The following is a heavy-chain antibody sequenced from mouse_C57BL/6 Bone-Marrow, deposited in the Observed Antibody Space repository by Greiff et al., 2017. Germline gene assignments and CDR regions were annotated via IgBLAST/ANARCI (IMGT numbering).Heavy chain of an antibody. D-gene: IGHD2-5*01. Sequence: QVQLQQPGAELVKPGASVKMSCKASGYTFTSYWITWVKQRPGQGLEWIGDIYPGSGSTNYNEKFKSKATLTVDTSSITAYVQLSSLTSEDSAVYYWARPYYSNYGYCDVWGRGTTVTVTA. V-gene: IGHV1-55*01. CDR2: IYPGSGST. CDR3: ARPYYSNYGYCDV. J-gene: IGHJ1*03. CDR1: GYTFTSYW.